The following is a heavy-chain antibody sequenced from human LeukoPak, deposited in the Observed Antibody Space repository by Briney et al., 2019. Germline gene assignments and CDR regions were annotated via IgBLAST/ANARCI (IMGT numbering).Heavy chain of an antibody. D-gene: IGHD5-12*01. CDR3: ARGGGYASPIGY. CDR1: GGSISSYY. Sequence: SSETLSLTCTVSGGSISSYYWSWIRQPPGEGLEWIGYIYHSGSTNYNTSLKSRVTISVDTSKNQFSLKLSSVTAADTAVYYCARGGGYASPIGYWGQGALVTVSS. J-gene: IGHJ4*02. V-gene: IGHV4-59*01. CDR2: IYHSGST.